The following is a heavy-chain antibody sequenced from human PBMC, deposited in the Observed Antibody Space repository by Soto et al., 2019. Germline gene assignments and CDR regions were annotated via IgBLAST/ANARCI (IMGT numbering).Heavy chain of an antibody. J-gene: IGHJ4*02. CDR1: GFTFSEYS. D-gene: IGHD3-10*01. V-gene: IGHV3-11*01. CDR2: ISSSGSTI. CDR3: ARGDYYGSGRGIDY. Sequence: SPRPSCAAPGFTFSEYSLSSIRLAPVKGPEWVSYISSSGSTIYYSDSLKGRFTISRDNAKNSLYLQMNSLRAEDTAVYYCARGDYYGSGRGIDYWGQGTLVTASS.